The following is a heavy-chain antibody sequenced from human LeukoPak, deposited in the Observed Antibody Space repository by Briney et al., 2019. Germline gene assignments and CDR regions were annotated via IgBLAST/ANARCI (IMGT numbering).Heavy chain of an antibody. CDR3: AKGTHIAVAGGSFDY. CDR2: ISWNSGSI. V-gene: IGHV3-9*01. D-gene: IGHD6-19*01. CDR1: GFTFDDYA. J-gene: IGHJ4*02. Sequence: GGSLRLSCAASGFTFDDYAMHWVRQAPGKGLEWVSGISWNSGSIGYADSVKGRFTISRDNAKNSLYLQMNSLRAEDTALYYCAKGTHIAVAGGSFDYWGQGTLVTVSS.